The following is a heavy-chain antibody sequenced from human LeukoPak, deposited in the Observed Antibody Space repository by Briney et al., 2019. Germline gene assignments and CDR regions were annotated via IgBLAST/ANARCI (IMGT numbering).Heavy chain of an antibody. CDR2: ISSSSSTI. D-gene: IGHD3-10*01. CDR1: GFTFSSYS. CDR3: ASLYGSGSTRYYYYGMDV. J-gene: IGHJ6*02. Sequence: GGSLRLSCAASGFTFSSYSMNWVRQAPGKGLEWVSYISSSSSTIYYADSVKGRFTISRDNAKNSLYPQMNSLRAEDTAVYYCASLYGSGSTRYYYYGMDVWGQGTTVTVSS. V-gene: IGHV3-48*01.